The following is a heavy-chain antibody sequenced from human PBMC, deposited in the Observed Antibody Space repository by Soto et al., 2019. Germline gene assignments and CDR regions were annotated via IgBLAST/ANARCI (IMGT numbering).Heavy chain of an antibody. Sequence: EVQLVESGGGLVQPGRSLRLSCAASGFTFDDYAMHWVRQVPGKGLEWVSGINWNSGSIGYGDSVKGRFAISGDNAKNPPHLQMNSLSAEDTAFYYCVKDESINWYSGHFRHWGQGTLVTVYS. D-gene: IGHD6-13*01. J-gene: IGHJ1*01. CDR2: INWNSGSI. CDR1: GFTFDDYA. CDR3: VKDESINWYSGHFRH. V-gene: IGHV3-9*01.